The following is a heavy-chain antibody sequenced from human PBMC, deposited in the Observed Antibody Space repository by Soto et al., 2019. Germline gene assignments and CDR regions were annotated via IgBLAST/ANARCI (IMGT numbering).Heavy chain of an antibody. J-gene: IGHJ4*02. D-gene: IGHD2-21*01. CDR3: ARDVVPYCGGDCYPYYFDY. V-gene: IGHV3-48*01. Sequence: GGSLRLSCAASGFTFSSYSMNWVRQAPGKGLEWVSYISSSSTIYYADSVKGRFTISRDNAKNSLYLQMNSLRAEDTAVYYCARDVVPYCGGDCYPYYFDYWGQGTLVTVSS. CDR1: GFTFSSYS. CDR2: ISSSSTI.